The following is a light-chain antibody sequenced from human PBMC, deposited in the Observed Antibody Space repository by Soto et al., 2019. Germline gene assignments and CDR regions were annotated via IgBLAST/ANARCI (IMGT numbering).Light chain of an antibody. V-gene: IGKV3-20*01. Sequence: EIVLTQSPGTLSLSPGERATLSCRASQSVSNNYLAWHQQKPGQAPRLLIYGAFSRATGIPDRSSGGGSGTDFTLTISRLEPEDFAVYYCQQYGSSPLTFGGGTKVDI. CDR3: QQYGSSPLT. CDR2: GAF. J-gene: IGKJ4*01. CDR1: QSVSNNY.